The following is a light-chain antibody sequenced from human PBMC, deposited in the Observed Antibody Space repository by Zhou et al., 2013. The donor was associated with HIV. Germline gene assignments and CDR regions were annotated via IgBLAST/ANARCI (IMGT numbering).Light chain of an antibody. CDR3: QHFYSHPLA. V-gene: IGKV1-13*02. J-gene: IGKJ4*01. CDR2: DAS. Sequence: IQVTQSPFSLSASVGDRVTITCRASQSISSYLNWYQQKPGKAPKLLIYDASTLESGVPPRFSGSGSGTDFTLTISSLQPDDLATYYCQHFYSHPLAFGGGTKVEV. CDR1: QSISSY.